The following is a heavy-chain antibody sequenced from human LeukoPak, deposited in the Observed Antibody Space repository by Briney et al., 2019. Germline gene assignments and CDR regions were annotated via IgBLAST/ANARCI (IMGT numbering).Heavy chain of an antibody. CDR3: ARDPHYYYDSY. D-gene: IGHD3-22*01. J-gene: IGHJ4*02. V-gene: IGHV3-74*01. CDR1: GLTFSSDW. CDR2: INSDASTI. Sequence: PGGSLRLSCAASGLTFSSDWMHWVRQVPGKGLVWVSRINSDASTINYADSVKGRFTISRDNAKNSLYLQMNSLRAEDTAVYYCARDPHYYYDSYWGQGTLVTVSS.